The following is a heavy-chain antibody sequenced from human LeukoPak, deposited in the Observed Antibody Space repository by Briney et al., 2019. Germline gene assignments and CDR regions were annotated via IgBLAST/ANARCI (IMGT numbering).Heavy chain of an antibody. CDR1: GFTFGGYI. Sequence: GRSLRLSCAASGFTFGGYIMYWVRQAPGKGLEWVAVISYDGNNKYYADSVKGRFTISRDNSKNTMYLQMNSLRPEDTAMYYCAKDRASSWSLDYWGQGNLVTVSS. D-gene: IGHD6-13*01. J-gene: IGHJ4*02. CDR2: ISYDGNNK. CDR3: AKDRASSWSLDY. V-gene: IGHV3-30*04.